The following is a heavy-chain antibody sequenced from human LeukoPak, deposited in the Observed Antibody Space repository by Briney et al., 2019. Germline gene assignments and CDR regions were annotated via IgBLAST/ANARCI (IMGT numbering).Heavy chain of an antibody. J-gene: IGHJ4*02. CDR1: GFIFSSYT. CDR3: ARGSYYHSSGYDWTPIDY. V-gene: IGHV3-21*01. CDR2: ISSSSNYI. D-gene: IGHD3-22*01. Sequence: GGSLRLSCAASGFIFSSYTMNWVRQAPGKGLEWVSSISSSSNYIYYADSLKGRFTISRGNARNSLYLQMNSLRAEDTAVYYCARGSYYHSSGYDWTPIDYWGQGTLVTVSS.